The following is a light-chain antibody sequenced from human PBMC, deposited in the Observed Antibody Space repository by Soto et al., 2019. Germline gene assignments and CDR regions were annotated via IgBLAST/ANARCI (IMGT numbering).Light chain of an antibody. CDR1: QSVSSN. V-gene: IGKV3-15*01. J-gene: IGKJ1*01. CDR3: QQYNNWPWT. CDR2: GAS. Sequence: EIVMTQSPATLSVSPGERATLSCRASQSVSSNLAWYQQKPGQAPRLLIYGASTRATGIPARFSCSGSGTEFTLTISSLQSEDFAVYYCQQYNNWPWTFVQGTKVEIK.